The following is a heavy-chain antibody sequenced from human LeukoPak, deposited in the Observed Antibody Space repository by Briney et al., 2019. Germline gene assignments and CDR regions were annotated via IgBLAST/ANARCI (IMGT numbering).Heavy chain of an antibody. CDR1: GFTFSSYA. V-gene: IGHV3-23*01. Sequence: GGSLRLSCAASGFTFSSYAMSWVRQAPGKGLEWVSGISGSGGSTYYADSVKGRFTVSRDNSKNTLYLQMNSLRAEDTAVYYCAKDLPSYYDFWSGTPGFDPWGQGTLVTVSS. CDR3: AKDLPSYYDFWSGTPGFDP. CDR2: ISGSGGST. D-gene: IGHD3-3*01. J-gene: IGHJ5*02.